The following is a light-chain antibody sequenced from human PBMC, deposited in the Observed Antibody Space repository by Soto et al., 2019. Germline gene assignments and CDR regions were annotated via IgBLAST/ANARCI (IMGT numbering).Light chain of an antibody. CDR3: CSYAGGYTHAV. CDR1: SSDVGNYNY. CDR2: DVS. Sequence: QSVLTQPASVSGSPGQSITISCTGTSSDVGNYNYVSWYQQYPGRVPKLLIYDVSKRPSGVPDRFSGSKSGNTASLTISGLQAEDEADYYCCSYAGGYTHAVFGGGTKLTVL. J-gene: IGLJ2*01. V-gene: IGLV2-11*01.